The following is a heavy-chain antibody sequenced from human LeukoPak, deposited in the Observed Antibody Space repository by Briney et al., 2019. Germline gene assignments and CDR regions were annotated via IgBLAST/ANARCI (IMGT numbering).Heavy chain of an antibody. Sequence: SETLSLTCAVYGGSFSGYYWSWIRQPPGKGPEWIGEINHSGSTNYNPSLKSRVTISVDTSKNQFSLKLSSVTAADTAVYYCARFRAYSSSWSSPMNFDYWGQGTLVTVSS. V-gene: IGHV4-34*01. J-gene: IGHJ4*02. CDR2: INHSGST. D-gene: IGHD6-13*01. CDR1: GGSFSGYY. CDR3: ARFRAYSSSWSSPMNFDY.